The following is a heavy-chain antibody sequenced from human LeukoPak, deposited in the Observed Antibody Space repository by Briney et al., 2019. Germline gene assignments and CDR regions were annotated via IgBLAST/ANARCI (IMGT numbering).Heavy chain of an antibody. CDR3: ASGTGSGNPFDY. V-gene: IGHV1-69*01. D-gene: IGHD3-10*01. CDR2: IIPIFGTA. Sequence: SVKVSCKASGGTFNSYAISWVRQAPGQGLEWMGGIIPIFGTANYAQKFRGRVTITADESTSTAYMELSSLRSEDTAVYYCASGTGSGNPFDYWGQGTLVTVSS. J-gene: IGHJ4*02. CDR1: GGTFNSYA.